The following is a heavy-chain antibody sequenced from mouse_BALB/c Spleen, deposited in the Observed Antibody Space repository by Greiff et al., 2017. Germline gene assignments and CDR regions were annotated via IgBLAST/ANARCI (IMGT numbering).Heavy chain of an antibody. V-gene: IGHV2-9*02. D-gene: IGHD1-2*01. J-gene: IGHJ1*01. CDR2: IWAGGST. CDR3: ARDPATATGYFDV. CDR1: GFSLTSYG. Sequence: VKLMESGPGLVAPSQSLSITCTVSGFSLTSYGVHWVRQPPGKGLEWLGVIWAGGSTNYNSALMSSLSISKDNSKSQVFLKMNSLQTDDTAMYYCARDPATATGYFDVWGAGTTVTVSS.